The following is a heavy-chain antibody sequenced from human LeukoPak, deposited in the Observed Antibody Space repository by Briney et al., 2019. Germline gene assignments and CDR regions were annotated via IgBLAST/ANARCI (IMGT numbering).Heavy chain of an antibody. V-gene: IGHV1-8*01. CDR2: LNPNSGIT. J-gene: IGHJ4*02. CDR1: GYIFTNYD. D-gene: IGHD2-2*01. Sequence: ASVKVSCKASGYIFTNYDINWVRQATGQGLEWMGWLNPNSGITGYAQKFQGRVTMTRNTSISTAYMELSGLRSDDTAVYYCASSHYSSTWYVYDYWGQGTLVTVSS. CDR3: ASSHYSSTWYVYDY.